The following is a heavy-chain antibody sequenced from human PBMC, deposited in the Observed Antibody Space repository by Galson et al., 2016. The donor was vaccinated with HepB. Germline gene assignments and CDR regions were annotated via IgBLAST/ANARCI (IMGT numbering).Heavy chain of an antibody. D-gene: IGHD3-16*01. CDR1: GFTFSSFV. J-gene: IGHJ4*01. CDR2: ISYEGDNE. CDR3: ARDWGRLAAYYFDS. Sequence: SLRLSCAASGFTFSSFVMHWVRQSPGKGLEWVALISYEGDNEYYADSVKGRFIISRDNSKNTLYLQMNGLRADDTATYYCARDWGRLAAYYFDSWGHGTLVTVSS. V-gene: IGHV3-30-3*01.